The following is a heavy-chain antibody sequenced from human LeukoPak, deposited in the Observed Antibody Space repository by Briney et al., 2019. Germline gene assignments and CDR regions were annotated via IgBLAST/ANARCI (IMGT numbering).Heavy chain of an antibody. D-gene: IGHD3-10*01. V-gene: IGHV1-46*01. Sequence: ASVKVSCKASGYTFTSYYMHWLRQAPGQGLEWMGIINPSGGSTSYAQKFQGRVTMTRDTSTSTVYMELSGLRSEDMAVYYCARDLWFGELGGDYWGQGTLVTVSS. CDR3: ARDLWFGELGGDY. CDR2: INPSGGST. CDR1: GYTFTSYY. J-gene: IGHJ4*02.